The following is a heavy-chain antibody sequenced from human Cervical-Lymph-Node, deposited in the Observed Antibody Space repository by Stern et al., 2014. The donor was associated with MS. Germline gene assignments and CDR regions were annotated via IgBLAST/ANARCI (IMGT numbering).Heavy chain of an antibody. Sequence: QVQLVESGPGLVKPSQTLSLTCTVSGGSISSGDYYWSWIRQLPGKGLEWIGYIYYSGSTYYSPSLKGRVTISVDTSKNQFSLSLSSVTAADTAIYFCARFNFADYANTHYFDYWGQGTLVTVSS. J-gene: IGHJ4*02. D-gene: IGHD4-17*01. V-gene: IGHV4-31*03. CDR3: ARFNFADYANTHYFDY. CDR2: IYYSGST. CDR1: GGSISSGDYY.